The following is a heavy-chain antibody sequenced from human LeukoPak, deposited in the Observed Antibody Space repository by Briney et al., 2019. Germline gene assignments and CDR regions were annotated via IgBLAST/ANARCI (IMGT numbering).Heavy chain of an antibody. J-gene: IGHJ4*02. CDR3: ASLAIKLWGEDH. D-gene: IGHD3-16*01. Sequence: GTSLRLSCEASGLLFNTYALHWVRQAPGKGLDWVAVISPDGTNTEYADSVKGRFTIARDNSRSTLYLQMNNVKDEDSAVYYCASLAIKLWGEDHWGQGALVIVSS. CDR1: GLLFNTYA. CDR2: ISPDGTNT. V-gene: IGHV3-30*04.